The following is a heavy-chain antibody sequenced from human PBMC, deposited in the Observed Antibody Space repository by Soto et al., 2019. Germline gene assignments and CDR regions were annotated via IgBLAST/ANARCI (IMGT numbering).Heavy chain of an antibody. CDR2: IYYSGST. V-gene: IGHV4-61*01. CDR3: ARGRRAARRGGLYYYYGMDV. D-gene: IGHD5-18*01. J-gene: IGHJ6*02. Sequence: TSETLSLTCTVSGGSVSSGSYYWSWIRQPPGKGLEWIGYIYYSGSTNYNPSLKSRVTISVDTSKNQFSLKLSSVTAADTAVYYCARGRRAARRGGLYYYYGMDVWGQGTTVTVS. CDR1: GGSVSSGSYY.